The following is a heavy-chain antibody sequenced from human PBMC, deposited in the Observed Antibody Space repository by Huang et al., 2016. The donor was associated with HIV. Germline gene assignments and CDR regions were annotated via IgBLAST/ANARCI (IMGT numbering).Heavy chain of an antibody. D-gene: IGHD2-2*01. V-gene: IGHV5-51*01. CDR1: GYTFNGYW. Sequence: EVQLVQSGAVVKKPGESLKISCKGSGYTFNGYWIGWVRQMPGKGLEWMGRIEPGDSDTTYSPSVQGQVTISADKSISTAYLQWSGLKASDTAMYYCARQGVGDFVVEPTGLGAFDIWGQGTMVTVSS. CDR3: ARQGVGDFVVEPTGLGAFDI. J-gene: IGHJ3*02. CDR2: IEPGDSDT.